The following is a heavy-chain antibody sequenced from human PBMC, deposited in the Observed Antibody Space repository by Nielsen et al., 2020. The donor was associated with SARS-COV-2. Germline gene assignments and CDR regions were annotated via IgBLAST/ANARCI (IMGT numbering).Heavy chain of an antibody. CDR2: IYHSGAT. D-gene: IGHD1-26*01. J-gene: IGHJ5*02. CDR3: VREVGIS. V-gene: IGHV4-4*02. Sequence: SETLSLTCAVSGGSISNSNRWSWVRQPPGKGLEWIGEIYHSGATNYNPSLKSRITMSVDKSRNHLSLKLTSVTAADTAMYYCVREVGISWGQGTLVTVSS. CDR1: GGSISNSNR.